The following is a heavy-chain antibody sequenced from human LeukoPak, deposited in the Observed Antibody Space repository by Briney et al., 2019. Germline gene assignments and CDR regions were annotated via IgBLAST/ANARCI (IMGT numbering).Heavy chain of an antibody. V-gene: IGHV1-2*02. CDR3: ASSGSYYYFDY. CDR2: MNPNSGGT. CDR1: GYTFTGYY. J-gene: IGHJ4*02. Sequence: ASVTVSCTASGYTFTGYYMHWVRQAPGQGLEWVGWMNPNSGGTNYAQKFQGRVTMTRDTSISTAYMELSRLRSDDTAVYYCASSGSYYYFDYWGEGTLVTVSS. D-gene: IGHD1-26*01.